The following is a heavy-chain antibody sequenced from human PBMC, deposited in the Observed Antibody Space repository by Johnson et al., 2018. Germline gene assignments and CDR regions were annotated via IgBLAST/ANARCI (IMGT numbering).Heavy chain of an antibody. V-gene: IGHV3-23*04. CDR2: FDGGSGST. J-gene: IGHJ1*01. D-gene: IGHD5-12*01. CDR1: GFSFSRSV. CDR3: AYRMAALGQKYFQD. Sequence: EVQLVETGGGLIQPGGSLRLSCVVSGFSFSRSVMSWVRPAPGKGLEWVSTFDGGSGSTYYADSVKGRFTISRDSSKNTLYLQLNSLRGDDSAVYYCAYRMAALGQKYFQDWGQGALVIVSS.